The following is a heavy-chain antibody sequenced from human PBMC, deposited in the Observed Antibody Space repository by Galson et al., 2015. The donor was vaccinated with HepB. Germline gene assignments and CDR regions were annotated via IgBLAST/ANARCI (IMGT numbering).Heavy chain of an antibody. D-gene: IGHD3-10*01. CDR3: ARARRERAGVLLWFGEPFDY. CDR2: INPSGGST. J-gene: IGHJ4*02. Sequence: SVKVSCKASGYTFTSYYMHWVRQAPGQGLEWMGIINPSGGSTSYAQKLQGRVTMTRDTSTSTVYMELSGLRSDDTAVDYCARARRERAGVLLWFGEPFDYWGQGTLVTVSS. CDR1: GYTFTSYY. V-gene: IGHV1-46*04.